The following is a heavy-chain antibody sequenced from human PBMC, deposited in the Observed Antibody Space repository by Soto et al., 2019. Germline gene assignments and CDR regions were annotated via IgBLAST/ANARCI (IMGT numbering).Heavy chain of an antibody. CDR3: ARYLGWNDLSNTYYYGMDV. V-gene: IGHV3-53*02. CDR2: FYRGGST. Sequence: EVQLVETGGGLIQPGGSLRLSCEVSGFSVSDSSMSWVRQAPGKGLEWVSVFYRGGSTDYADSVKGRGTVARDTFKNTLFLQMDSLTVEDTAVYFCARYLGWNDLSNTYYYGMDVWGQGTTVTVS. D-gene: IGHD1-1*01. J-gene: IGHJ6*02. CDR1: GFSVSDSS.